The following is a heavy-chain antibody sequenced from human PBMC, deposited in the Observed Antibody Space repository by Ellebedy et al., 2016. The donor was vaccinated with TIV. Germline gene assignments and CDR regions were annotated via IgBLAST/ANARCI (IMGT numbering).Heavy chain of an antibody. J-gene: IGHJ6*02. CDR3: AREYYYDSSGYYYYGMDV. CDR1: GGSISSYY. D-gene: IGHD3-22*01. Sequence: SETLSLXXTVSGGSISSYYWSWIRQPPGKGLEWIGYIYYSGSTNYNPSLKSRVTISADTSQKQFSLKVSSATAADTAVYYCAREYYYDSSGYYYYGMDVWGQGTTVTVSS. CDR2: IYYSGST. V-gene: IGHV4-59*12.